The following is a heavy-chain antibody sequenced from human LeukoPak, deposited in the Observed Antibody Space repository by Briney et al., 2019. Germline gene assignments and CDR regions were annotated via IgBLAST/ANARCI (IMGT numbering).Heavy chain of an antibody. Sequence: ASVKVSCKASGGTFSSYAISWARQAPGQGLEWMGGIIPIFGTANYAQKFQGRVTITADESTSTAYMELSSLRSEDTAVYYCATGSGRHLAAPYWGQGTLVTVSS. D-gene: IGHD3-10*01. J-gene: IGHJ4*02. V-gene: IGHV1-69*13. CDR1: GGTFSSYA. CDR3: ATGSGRHLAAPY. CDR2: IIPIFGTA.